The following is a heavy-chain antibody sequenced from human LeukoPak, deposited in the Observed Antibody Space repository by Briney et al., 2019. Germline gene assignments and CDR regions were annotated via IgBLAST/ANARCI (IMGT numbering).Heavy chain of an antibody. CDR1: GFTFSSYS. V-gene: IGHV3-48*04. D-gene: IGHD6-13*01. J-gene: IGHJ4*02. CDR2: ISSSGSTI. Sequence: GGSLRLSCAASGFTFSSYSMNWVRQAPGKGLEWVSYISSSGSTIYYADSVKGRFTISRDNAKNSLYLQMNSLRAEDTAVYYCARDSSSSTDSHFDYWGQGTLVTVSS. CDR3: ARDSSSSTDSHFDY.